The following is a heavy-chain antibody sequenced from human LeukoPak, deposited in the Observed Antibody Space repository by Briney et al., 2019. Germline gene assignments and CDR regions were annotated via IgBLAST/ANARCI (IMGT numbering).Heavy chain of an antibody. Sequence: GTSLRLSCAASGFTFDDYGMSWVRQAPGKGLEWVSGINWNGGSTGYADSVKGRFTISRDNAKNSLYLQMNSLRAEDTALYYCARDREDLWFGESRYYFDYWGQGTLVTVSS. D-gene: IGHD3-10*01. J-gene: IGHJ4*02. CDR2: INWNGGST. CDR1: GFTFDDYG. V-gene: IGHV3-20*04. CDR3: ARDREDLWFGESRYYFDY.